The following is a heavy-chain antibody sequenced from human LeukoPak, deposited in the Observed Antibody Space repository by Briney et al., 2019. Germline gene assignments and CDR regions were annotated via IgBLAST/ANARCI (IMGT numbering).Heavy chain of an antibody. Sequence: GESLKISCKGSGYSFTSYWIGWVRQMPGKGLEWMGIIYPGDSDTRYSPSLQGQVTISADKSISTAYLQWSSLKASDTAMYYCARSGGIAAAKYYFDYWGQGTLVTVSS. CDR1: GYSFTSYW. V-gene: IGHV5-51*01. J-gene: IGHJ4*02. CDR2: IYPGDSDT. D-gene: IGHD6-13*01. CDR3: ARSGGIAAAKYYFDY.